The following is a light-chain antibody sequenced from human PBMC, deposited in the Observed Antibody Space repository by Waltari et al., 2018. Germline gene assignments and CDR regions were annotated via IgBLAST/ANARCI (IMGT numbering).Light chain of an antibody. V-gene: IGKV3D-15*01. CDR3: QQYNNWPLT. CDR1: QSVSSK. Sequence: EIVMTQSPVTLSVSPGERATLSCKASQSVSSKLAWYGQKPGQPPRLLIYGASTRATGIPARCRGSGSGTEFTLTISSLQSEDFAVYYCQQYNNWPLTFGGGTKVEIK. J-gene: IGKJ4*01. CDR2: GAS.